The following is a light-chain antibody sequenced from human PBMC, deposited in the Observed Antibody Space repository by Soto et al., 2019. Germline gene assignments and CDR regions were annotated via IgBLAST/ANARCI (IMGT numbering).Light chain of an antibody. CDR1: QTISSW. V-gene: IGKV1-5*03. CDR2: KAS. Sequence: NPIAPSPSTPSGTVGDRVTIPCRASQTISSWLAWYQQKPGKAPKLLIYKASTLKSGVPSRFSGSGSGTDFTLTISSLQPEDFATYYCQQSFNIPVTFGQGTRLENK. CDR3: QQSFNIPVT. J-gene: IGKJ5*01.